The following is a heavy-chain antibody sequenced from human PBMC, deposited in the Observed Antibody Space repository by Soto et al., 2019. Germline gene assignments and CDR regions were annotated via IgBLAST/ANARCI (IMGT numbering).Heavy chain of an antibody. CDR1: GYTFTSYG. V-gene: IGHV1-18*01. J-gene: IGHJ6*02. D-gene: IGHD6-13*01. CDR2: ISAYNGNT. Sequence: QVQLVQSGAEVKKPGASVKVSCKASGYTFTSYGISWVRQAPGQGLEWMGWISAYNGNTNYAQKRQGRVTMTTYTSTSTAYMELRSLRADDTAVYYCARGGGRIAAAGKGDYYYYGMDVWGQGTTVTVSS. CDR3: ARGGGRIAAAGKGDYYYYGMDV.